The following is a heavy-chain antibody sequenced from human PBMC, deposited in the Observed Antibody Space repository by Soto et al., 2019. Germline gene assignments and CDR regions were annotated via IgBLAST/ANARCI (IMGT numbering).Heavy chain of an antibody. Sequence: LRXSCVVSGFIPSSYAISWVRQAPGKGLEWVSGISGSGGATSYADSVKGRFTISRGNSKNTLYLQMNSLSAEDTAIYYCAKDAIMVSSSFNYFDFWGQGALVTVSS. CDR2: ISGSGGAT. J-gene: IGHJ4*02. D-gene: IGHD6-13*01. V-gene: IGHV3-23*01. CDR3: AKDAIMVSSSFNYFDF. CDR1: GFIPSSYA.